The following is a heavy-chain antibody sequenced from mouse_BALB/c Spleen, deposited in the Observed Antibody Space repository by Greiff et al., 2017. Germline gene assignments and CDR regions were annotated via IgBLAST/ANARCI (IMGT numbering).Heavy chain of an antibody. CDR1: GFTFSSFG. CDR2: ISSGSSTI. V-gene: IGHV5-17*02. J-gene: IGHJ4*01. CDR3: ARDAGYSYAMDY. D-gene: IGHD2-3*01. Sequence: EVKLMESGGGLVQPGGSRKLSCAASGFTFSSFGMHWVRQAPEKGLEWVAYISSGSSTIYYADTVKGRFTISRDNPKNTLFLQMTSLRSEDTAMYYCARDAGYSYAMDYWGQGTSVTVSS.